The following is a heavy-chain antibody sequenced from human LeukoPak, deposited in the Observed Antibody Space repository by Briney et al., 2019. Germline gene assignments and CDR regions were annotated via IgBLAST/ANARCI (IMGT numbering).Heavy chain of an antibody. J-gene: IGHJ4*02. Sequence: GESLKISCKGSGYSFTSSWIGWVRQMPGKGLEWMGIIYPGDSDTRYSPSFQGQVTISADKSISTAYLQWRSLKASDTAMYYCAIYSDTYYFDHWGQGTLVTVSS. CDR1: GYSFTSSW. CDR3: AIYSDTYYFDH. CDR2: IYPGDSDT. V-gene: IGHV5-51*01. D-gene: IGHD1-26*01.